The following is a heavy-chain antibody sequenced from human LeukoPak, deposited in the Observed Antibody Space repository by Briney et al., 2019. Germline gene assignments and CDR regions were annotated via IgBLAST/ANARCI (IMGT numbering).Heavy chain of an antibody. J-gene: IGHJ4*02. CDR1: GFTLSSYA. D-gene: IGHD3-22*01. CDR3: AKIVYYYGSSGYYYFDY. Sequence: EAGGSLRLSCAASGFTLSSYAMSWVRQAPGKVLEWVSALRGSGGSTYYADSVKGRFTISRDNSKNTLYLQMNSLRAEDTAVYYCAKIVYYYGSSGYYYFDYWGQGTLVTVSS. V-gene: IGHV3-23*01. CDR2: LRGSGGST.